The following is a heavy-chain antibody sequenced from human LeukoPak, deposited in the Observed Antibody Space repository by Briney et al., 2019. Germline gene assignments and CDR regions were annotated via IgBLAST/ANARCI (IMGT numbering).Heavy chain of an antibody. CDR2: IYHSGST. V-gene: IGHV4-4*02. D-gene: IGHD3-16*01. CDR1: GGSISSNDW. Sequence: SETLSLTCAVSGGSISSNDWWSWVRQPPGKGLEWIGEIYHSGSTNYNPSLKSRVTMSVDKSKNQFSLNLSSVTAADTAVYYCARAGSNAFLDWGQGTLVTVSS. J-gene: IGHJ4*02. CDR3: ARAGSNAFLD.